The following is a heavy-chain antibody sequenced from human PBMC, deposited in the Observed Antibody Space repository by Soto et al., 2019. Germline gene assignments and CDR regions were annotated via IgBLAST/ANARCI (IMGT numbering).Heavy chain of an antibody. J-gene: IGHJ6*02. D-gene: IGHD2-2*01. CDR3: AKDRYPIVVVPAAHYYYYYGMDV. CDR2: IWYDGDDK. Sequence: QVQLVESGGGVVQPGRSLSLSCAASGFTFRGYGMHWVRQAPGKGLEWVAVIWYDGDDKYYADSVKGRFTISRDNSKNTLYLQMNSLRAEDTAVYYCAKDRYPIVVVPAAHYYYYYGMDVWGQGTTVTVSS. V-gene: IGHV3-33*06. CDR1: GFTFRGYG.